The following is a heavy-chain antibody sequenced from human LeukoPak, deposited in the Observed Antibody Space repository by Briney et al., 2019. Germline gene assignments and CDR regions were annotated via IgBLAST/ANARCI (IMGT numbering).Heavy chain of an antibody. CDR1: GYSFASYW. CDR2: IYPGDSDT. V-gene: IGHV5-51*01. Sequence: GESLKISCQGSGYSFASYWIGWVRQMPGKGLGWMGIIYPGDSDTRYSPSFQGQVTISADKSFSTAYLQWSSLKASDTAIYYYAVAVAGTGASYYYGMDVWGQGTTVTVSS. J-gene: IGHJ6*02. CDR3: AVAVAGTGASYYYGMDV. D-gene: IGHD6-19*01.